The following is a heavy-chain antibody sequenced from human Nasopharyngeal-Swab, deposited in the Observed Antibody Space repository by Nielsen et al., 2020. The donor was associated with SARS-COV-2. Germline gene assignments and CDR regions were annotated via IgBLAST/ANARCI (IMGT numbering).Heavy chain of an antibody. V-gene: IGHV3-23*03. CDR1: GSTFSGYA. J-gene: IGHJ4*02. Sequence: GESLKISCAASGSTFSGYAMTWVRQAPGKGLEWVSTFYSGGSSTFYAEPVKGRFTISRDNAKNTPYLQMNSLRVEDTAEYYCALSRDYGTFNYWGQGTLVTVSS. CDR2: FYSGGSST. CDR3: ALSRDYGTFNY. D-gene: IGHD4-17*01.